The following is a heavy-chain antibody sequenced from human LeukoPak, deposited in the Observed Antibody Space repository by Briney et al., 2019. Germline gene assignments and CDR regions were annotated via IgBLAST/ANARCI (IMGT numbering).Heavy chain of an antibody. CDR3: ATMMYGSGNYYNSDY. CDR2: IYFSGTT. V-gene: IGHV4-39*02. CDR1: GGSISTTSFY. J-gene: IGHJ4*02. Sequence: ASETLSLTCTVSGGSISTTSFYWAWIRQPPGKGLEWIGSIYFSGTTHYNPSLKSRVTISVDTSKNNFSLKLTSLTVADTAVYYCATMMYGSGNYYNSDYWGQGTLVTVSS. D-gene: IGHD3-10*01.